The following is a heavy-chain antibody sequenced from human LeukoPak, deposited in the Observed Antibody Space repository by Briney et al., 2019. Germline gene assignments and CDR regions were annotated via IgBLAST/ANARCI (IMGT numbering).Heavy chain of an antibody. CDR2: IRYDGDNK. D-gene: IGHD1-26*01. J-gene: IGHJ4*02. Sequence: PGGSLRLSCAASGFTFSNYGMHWVRQTPGKGLEWVAFIRYDGDNKYHADSVKGRFTISRDNSMNTLYLQMNSLRAEDTAVYYCARDLDAGNFDYWGQGTLVTVSS. CDR1: GFTFSNYG. CDR3: ARDLDAGNFDY. V-gene: IGHV3-30*02.